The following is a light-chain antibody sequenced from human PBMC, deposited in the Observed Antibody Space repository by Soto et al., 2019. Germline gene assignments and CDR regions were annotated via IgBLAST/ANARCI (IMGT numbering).Light chain of an antibody. CDR2: DVS. Sequence: QSALTQPVSVSGSPGQSIAISCTGTSSDVGGYNYVSWYQQHPGKAPVLMIYDVSIRPSGVTNRFSGSKSGNTASLTISGLQAEDEADYYCSSYTSTRTYVFGTGTKLTVL. J-gene: IGLJ1*01. V-gene: IGLV2-14*01. CDR3: SSYTSTRTYV. CDR1: SSDVGGYNY.